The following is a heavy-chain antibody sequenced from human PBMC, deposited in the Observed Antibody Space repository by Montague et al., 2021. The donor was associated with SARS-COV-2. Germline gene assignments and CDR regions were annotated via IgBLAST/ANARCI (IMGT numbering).Heavy chain of an antibody. V-gene: IGHV4-4*07. CDR2: IYSSGST. Sequence: SETLSLTCTVSGGSISSYYWSWIRQPAGKGLEWIGRIYSSGSTNYNPSLKSRVTMSVDTSKNQFSLKLSSVTAADTALYYCASDRPRSSYYGSGTYTWGGYGMDVWGQGTTVTVSS. J-gene: IGHJ6*02. D-gene: IGHD3-10*01. CDR3: ASDRPRSSYYGSGTYTWGGYGMDV. CDR1: GGSISSYY.